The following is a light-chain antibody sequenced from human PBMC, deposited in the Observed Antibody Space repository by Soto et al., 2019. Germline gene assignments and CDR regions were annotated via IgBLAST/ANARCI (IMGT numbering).Light chain of an antibody. CDR3: MQALQTPT. V-gene: IGKV2-28*01. CDR1: QSLLHSNGYNY. CDR2: LGS. J-gene: IGKJ5*01. Sequence: DIFMAQAPLSLPVTPGGPASISCRSSQSLLHSNGYNYLDWYLQKPGQSPQLLIYLGSNRASGVPDRFSGSGSGTDFTLKISRVEAEDVGVYYCMQALQTPTFGQGTRLEIK.